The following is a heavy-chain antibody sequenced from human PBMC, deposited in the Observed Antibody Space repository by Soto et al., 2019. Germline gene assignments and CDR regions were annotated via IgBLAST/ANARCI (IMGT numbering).Heavy chain of an antibody. CDR2: IYYSGST. CDR3: ATTDYYYGMDV. Sequence: SETLSLTCTVSGGSISSGGYYWSWIRQHPGKGLEWIGYIYYSGSTYYNPSLKSRVTISVDMSKNQFSLKLSSVTAADTAVYYCATTDYYYGMDVWGQGTTVTVSS. V-gene: IGHV4-31*03. J-gene: IGHJ6*02. CDR1: GGSISSGGYY.